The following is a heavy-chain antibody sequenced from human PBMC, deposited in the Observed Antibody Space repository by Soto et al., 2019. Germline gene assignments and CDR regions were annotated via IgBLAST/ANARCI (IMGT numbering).Heavy chain of an antibody. D-gene: IGHD3-9*01. Sequence: SETPSPTCTFSGDSATSDGSSWGWLPRPPRQGLEWIWPISLSWSTSYNLPLNSRLAMSLYASKNQFSLKLASMTASDAGVFFFARQMCGPIPHFGWLSPVTAWGQGILVTVSS. CDR3: ARQMCGPIPHFGWLSPVTA. V-gene: IGHV4-39*01. CDR1: GDSATSDGSS. J-gene: IGHJ5*02. CDR2: ISLSWST.